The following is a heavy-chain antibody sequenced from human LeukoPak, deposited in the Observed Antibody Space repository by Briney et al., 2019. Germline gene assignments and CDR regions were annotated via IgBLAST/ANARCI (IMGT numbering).Heavy chain of an antibody. CDR2: IIPIFGTA. J-gene: IGHJ4*02. CDR1: GGTFSSYA. CDR3: ASTIVVVPAATDYFDY. Sequence: ASVKVSCKASGGTFSSYAISWVRQAPGQGLEWMGGIIPIFGTANYAQKFQGRVTITADESTSTAYMELCSLRSEDTDLYYCASTIVVVPAATDYFDYWGQGTLVTVSS. D-gene: IGHD2-2*01. V-gene: IGHV1-69*13.